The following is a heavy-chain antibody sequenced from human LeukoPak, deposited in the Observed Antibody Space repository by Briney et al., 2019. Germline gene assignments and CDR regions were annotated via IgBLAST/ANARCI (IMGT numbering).Heavy chain of an antibody. J-gene: IGHJ6*02. D-gene: IGHD4-23*01. Sequence: PSQTLSLTCTVSGGSISSGGYYWSWIRQHPGKGLEWIGYIYYSGSTYYNPSLKSRVTISVDTSKNQFSLKLSSVTAADTAVYYCARDALAGGNSGYYYGMDVWGQGTTVTVSS. CDR2: IYYSGST. CDR1: GGSISSGGYY. V-gene: IGHV4-31*03. CDR3: ARDALAGGNSGYYYGMDV.